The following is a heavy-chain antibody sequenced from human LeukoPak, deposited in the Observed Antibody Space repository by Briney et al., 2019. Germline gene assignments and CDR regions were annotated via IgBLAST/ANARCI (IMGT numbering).Heavy chain of an antibody. D-gene: IGHD6-19*01. V-gene: IGHV4-39*01. CDR1: GGSISSYY. J-gene: IGHJ4*02. CDR3: ASGSHYGYNSGWLYY. Sequence: SETLSLTCTVSGGSISSYYWGWIRQPPGKGLEWIGSMYYSGTTYYNPSLKSRVTISVDTSKNQFSLKLSSVTASDTAVYYCASGSHYGYNSGWLYYWGQGTLVTVSS. CDR2: MYYSGTT.